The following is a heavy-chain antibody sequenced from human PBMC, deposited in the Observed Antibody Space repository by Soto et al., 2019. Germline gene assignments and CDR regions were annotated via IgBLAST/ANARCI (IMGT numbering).Heavy chain of an antibody. CDR2: ISSSSSYT. CDR1: GFTFSDYY. J-gene: IGHJ6*02. Sequence: GGSLRLSCAASGFTFSDYYMSWIRQAPGKGLEWVSYISSSSSYTNYADSVKGRFTISRDNAKNSLYLQMNSLRAEDTAVYYCAREPTQENSITGTTFDYYGMDVWGQGTSLTVSS. V-gene: IGHV3-11*06. D-gene: IGHD1-7*01. CDR3: AREPTQENSITGTTFDYYGMDV.